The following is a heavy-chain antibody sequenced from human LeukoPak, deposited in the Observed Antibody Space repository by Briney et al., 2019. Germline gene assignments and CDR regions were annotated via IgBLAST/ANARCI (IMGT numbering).Heavy chain of an antibody. CDR3: ARSLRYDYSSGSGDV. CDR1: GFTFSSYW. Sequence: GGSLRLSCAASGFTFSSYWMSWVRQAPGKGREWVANIKQDGSEKYYVDSVKGRFTISRDNAKNSLYLQMNSLRAEDTAVYYCARSLRYDYSSGSGDVWGKGTTVTVSS. J-gene: IGHJ6*04. CDR2: IKQDGSEK. D-gene: IGHD6-19*01. V-gene: IGHV3-7*03.